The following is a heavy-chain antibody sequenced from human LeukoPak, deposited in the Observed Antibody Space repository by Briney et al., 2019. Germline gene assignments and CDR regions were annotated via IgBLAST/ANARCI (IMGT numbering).Heavy chain of an antibody. Sequence: GGSLRLSCAASGFTFSSYWMHWVRQAPGKGLVWVSRINSDGSSTSYADSVKGRFTISRDNAKNTLYLQMNSLRAEDTAVYYCARDGVMRAKSGLFDPWGQGTLVTVSS. CDR1: GFTFSSYW. D-gene: IGHD3-22*01. CDR3: ARDGVMRAKSGLFDP. CDR2: INSDGSST. V-gene: IGHV3-74*01. J-gene: IGHJ5*02.